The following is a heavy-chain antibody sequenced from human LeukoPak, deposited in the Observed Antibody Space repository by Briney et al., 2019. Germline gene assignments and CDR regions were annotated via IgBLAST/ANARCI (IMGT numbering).Heavy chain of an antibody. V-gene: IGHV3-30*04. CDR3: AREVVVVPAAMGVGAFDI. D-gene: IGHD2-2*01. Sequence: GGSLRLSCAASGFPFSSYAMHWVRQAPGKGLGWVAVISYDGSNKYYADSVKGRFTISRDNSKNTLYLQMNSLRAEDTAVYYCAREVVVVPAAMGVGAFDIWGQGTMVTVSS. J-gene: IGHJ3*02. CDR2: ISYDGSNK. CDR1: GFPFSSYA.